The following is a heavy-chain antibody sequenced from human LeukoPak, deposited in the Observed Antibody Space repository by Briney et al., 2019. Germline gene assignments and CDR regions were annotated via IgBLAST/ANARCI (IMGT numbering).Heavy chain of an antibody. Sequence: GGSLRLSCAASGFTFSNYAMNWVRQAPGKGLEWVSAISGSGGGTYYADSVKGRFTISRDNSKNTLYLQMNSLRAEDTAVYFCAKDLSPNWFSGALNYFDYLGQGTLVTVSS. CDR1: GFTFSNYA. V-gene: IGHV3-23*01. J-gene: IGHJ4*02. CDR3: AKDLSPNWFSGALNYFDY. CDR2: ISGSGGGT. D-gene: IGHD1-1*01.